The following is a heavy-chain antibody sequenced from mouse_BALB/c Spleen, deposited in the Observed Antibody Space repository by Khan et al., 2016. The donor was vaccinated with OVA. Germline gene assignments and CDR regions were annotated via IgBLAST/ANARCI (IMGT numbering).Heavy chain of an antibody. CDR1: GYSITSNYA. CDR2: ISYSDST. J-gene: IGHJ2*01. Sequence: VQLKESGPDLVKPSQSLSLTCTVTGYSITSNYAWNWIRQFPGNKLEWMGYISYSDSTSYNPSLKSRISITRDTSQNQFFLQLNSVTTEDTATYYCARGNYYGYYCDYWGQGTTLTVSS. V-gene: IGHV3-2*02. CDR3: ARGNYYGYYCDY. D-gene: IGHD1-1*01.